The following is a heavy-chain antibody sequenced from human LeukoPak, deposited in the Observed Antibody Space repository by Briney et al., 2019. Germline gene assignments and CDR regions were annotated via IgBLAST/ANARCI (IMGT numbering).Heavy chain of an antibody. D-gene: IGHD5-12*01. Sequence: SETLSLTCTVSGGSISSYYWSWVRQPPGKGLEWIGYIYYNGNTNYNPSLKSRVTISVDTSKNQFSLKLSSVTAADTAVYYCARADGRLATDIDYWGQGTLVTVSS. V-gene: IGHV4-59*01. CDR3: ARADGRLATDIDY. J-gene: IGHJ4*02. CDR1: GGSISSYY. CDR2: IYYNGNT.